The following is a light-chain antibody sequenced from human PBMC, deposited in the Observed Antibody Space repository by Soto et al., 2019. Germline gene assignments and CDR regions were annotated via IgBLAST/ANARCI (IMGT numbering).Light chain of an antibody. V-gene: IGLV2-14*01. CDR2: DVS. Sequence: QSALTQPASVSGSPGQSITISYTGTSSDVGGYNYVSWYQQHPGKAPKLMIYDVSNRPSGVSNRFSGSKSGNTASLTISGLEPEDEADYYCSSYTSSYTLVFGGGTKLTVL. CDR3: SSYTSSYTLV. J-gene: IGLJ2*01. CDR1: SSDVGGYNY.